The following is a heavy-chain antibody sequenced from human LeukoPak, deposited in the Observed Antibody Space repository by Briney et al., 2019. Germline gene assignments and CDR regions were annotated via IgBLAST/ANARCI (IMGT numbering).Heavy chain of an antibody. D-gene: IGHD3-22*01. J-gene: IGHJ1*01. V-gene: IGHV3-74*01. CDR2: VKSDGKT. Sequence: VWSLRLCCAASGFTISGYGMHWVRQAPGKGLVWVSRVKSDGKTNYADSVKGRFTISRDNAKNTVSLQMDSLRAEDTGVYYCARAPSEVGGYYPEYFRHWGQGTLVTDSP. CDR3: ARAPSEVGGYYPEYFRH. CDR1: GFTISGYG.